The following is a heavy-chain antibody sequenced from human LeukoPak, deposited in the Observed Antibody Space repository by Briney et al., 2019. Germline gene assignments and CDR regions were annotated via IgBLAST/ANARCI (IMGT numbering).Heavy chain of an antibody. Sequence: SVKVSCKASGGTFSSYAISWVRQAPGQGLEWMGRIIPILGIANYAQKSQGRVTITADKSTSTAYMELSSLRSEDTAVYYCARAPGYSSGWYVSPLDYWGQGTLVTVSS. CDR1: GGTFSSYA. D-gene: IGHD6-19*01. CDR3: ARAPGYSSGWYVSPLDY. CDR2: IIPILGIA. J-gene: IGHJ4*02. V-gene: IGHV1-69*04.